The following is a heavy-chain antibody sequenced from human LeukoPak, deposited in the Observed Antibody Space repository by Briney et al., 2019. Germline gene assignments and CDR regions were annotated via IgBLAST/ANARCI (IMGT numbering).Heavy chain of an antibody. CDR1: GGSISSYY. CDR2: IYYSGRT. Sequence: SETLTVTCTVSGGSISSYYWSWLRQPPGKGLEWIGYIYYSGRTNYNPSLRSRVTILVDTSKNQFSLKLSSVTAADTAVYYCARDTDYGTLDYWGQGTRVRLSS. CDR3: ARDTDYGTLDY. D-gene: IGHD4/OR15-4a*01. J-gene: IGHJ4*02. V-gene: IGHV4-59*01.